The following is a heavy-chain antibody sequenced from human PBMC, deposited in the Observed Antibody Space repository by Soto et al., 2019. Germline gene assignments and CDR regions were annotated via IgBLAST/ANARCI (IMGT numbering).Heavy chain of an antibody. CDR2: ISRSGDST. V-gene: IGHV3-23*01. Sequence: EVQLLESGGGLIQPGGSLRLSCAASGFTFSSLAISWVRQAPGKGLEWVSSISRSGDSTYYADSVKGRFTISRDNSKNTLYLQMNNLRAEDTAVYYCAKQESITIFGVLVLYGLDVWGQGTTVTVSS. CDR1: GFTFSSLA. CDR3: AKQESITIFGVLVLYGLDV. J-gene: IGHJ6*02. D-gene: IGHD3-3*01.